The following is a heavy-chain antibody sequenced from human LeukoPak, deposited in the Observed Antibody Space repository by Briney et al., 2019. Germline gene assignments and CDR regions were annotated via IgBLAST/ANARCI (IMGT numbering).Heavy chain of an antibody. Sequence: GASVKVSCKASGYTFTGYYIHWVRQAPEQGLEWMGMINPSGGRTTYAKKFQGRVTMTRDTSTNTVYTELSSLRSDDTAVYYCARDYYGGHNLYNFDFWGQGTRVIVSS. CDR1: GYTFTGYY. V-gene: IGHV1-46*01. J-gene: IGHJ4*02. CDR2: INPSGGRT. D-gene: IGHD3-10*01. CDR3: ARDYYGGHNLYNFDF.